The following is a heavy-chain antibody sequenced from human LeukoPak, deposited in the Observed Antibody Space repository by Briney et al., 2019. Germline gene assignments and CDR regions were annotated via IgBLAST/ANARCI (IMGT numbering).Heavy chain of an antibody. J-gene: IGHJ2*01. D-gene: IGHD2-15*01. CDR2: IWYDGSSK. CDR1: GFTFSFYG. V-gene: IGHV3-30*02. Sequence: GGSLRLSCSASGFTFSFYGLHWVRQTPGKGLEWVAYIWYDGSSKFYADSVKGRFVISRDNSNNTVYLEMDSVRVEDTATYYCAKDHCSGFPGCYYFDFWGRGTLVTVSS. CDR3: AKDHCSGFPGCYYFDF.